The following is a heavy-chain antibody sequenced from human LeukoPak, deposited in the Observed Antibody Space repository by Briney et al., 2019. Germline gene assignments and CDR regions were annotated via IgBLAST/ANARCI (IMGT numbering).Heavy chain of an antibody. CDR1: GGSISSSSYY. J-gene: IGHJ4*02. CDR2: IYYSGST. Sequence: SETLSLTCTVSGGSISSSSYYWGWIRQPPGKGLEWIGSIYYSGSTYYNPSLKSRVTISVDTSKNQFSLKLSSVTAADTAVYYCARMSVVASFGEVFGYWGQGTLVTVSS. D-gene: IGHD3-10*01. V-gene: IGHV4-39*01. CDR3: ARMSVVASFGEVFGY.